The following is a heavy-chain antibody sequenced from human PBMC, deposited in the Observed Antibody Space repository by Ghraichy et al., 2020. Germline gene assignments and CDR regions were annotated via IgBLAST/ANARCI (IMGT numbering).Heavy chain of an antibody. D-gene: IGHD5-12*01. V-gene: IGHV1-18*01. CDR3: ARDFGGYARFDY. J-gene: IGHJ4*02. Sequence: ASVKVSCKASGYTFTTSGISWVRQAPGQGLEWMGWISGHTDVTNFAQKFQGRLTLTRDTSTSTVPMELTSLTSDDAAVYYCARDFGGYARFDYWGQGTLVTVSS. CDR1: GYTFTTSG. CDR2: ISGHTDVT.